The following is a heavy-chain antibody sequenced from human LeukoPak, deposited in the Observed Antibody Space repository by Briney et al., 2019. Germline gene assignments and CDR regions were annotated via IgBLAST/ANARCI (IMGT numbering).Heavy chain of an antibody. CDR2: IYYSGST. V-gene: IGHV4-31*03. CDR3: ARVTDSGWYYFDY. J-gene: IGHJ4*02. Sequence: SETLSLTCTVSGGSISSGGYHWSWIRQHPGKGLEWIGYIYYSGSTYYNPSLKSRVTISVDTSKNQFSLKLSSVTAADTAVYYCARVTDSGWYYFDYWGQGTLVTVSS. D-gene: IGHD6-19*01. CDR1: GGSISSGGYH.